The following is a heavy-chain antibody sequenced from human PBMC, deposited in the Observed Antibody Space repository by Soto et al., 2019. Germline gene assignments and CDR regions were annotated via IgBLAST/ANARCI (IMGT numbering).Heavy chain of an antibody. Sequence: GWSLRLSCSASVFTFSSYWMHWFRQAPGKGLVWVSRINSDGSSTSYADSVKGRFTISRDNAKNTLYLQMNSLRAEDTAVYYCARGYGGEYDFWSGYYSYYYYYYGMDVWGQGTTVTVSS. CDR2: INSDGSST. CDR1: VFTFSSYW. V-gene: IGHV3-74*01. J-gene: IGHJ6*02. CDR3: ARGYGGEYDFWSGYYSYYYYYYGMDV. D-gene: IGHD3-3*01.